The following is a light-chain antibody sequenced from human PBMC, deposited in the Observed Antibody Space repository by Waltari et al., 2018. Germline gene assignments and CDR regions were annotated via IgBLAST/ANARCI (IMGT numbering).Light chain of an antibody. J-gene: IGKJ4*01. CDR3: QQAASFPLT. V-gene: IGKV1-12*01. Sequence: DIQMTQSPSSVSASVGDRVTITCRASQGISSWLAWYQQKPGRAPNLLSYAASSLQRGVPARFSGSGSGTEFTLTISSLQPDDFATYYCQQAASFPLTFGGGTKVEIK. CDR1: QGISSW. CDR2: AAS.